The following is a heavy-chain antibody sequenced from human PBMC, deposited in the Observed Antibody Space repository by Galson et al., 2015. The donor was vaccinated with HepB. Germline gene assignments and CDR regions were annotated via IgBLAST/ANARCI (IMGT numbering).Heavy chain of an antibody. CDR1: GGSISSYY. V-gene: IGHV4-59*01. J-gene: IGHJ6*02. CDR3: ATPGYSSSWYRTLPPEYYYYGMDV. Sequence: ETLSLTCTVSGGSISSYYWSWIRQPPGKGLEWIGYIYYSGSTNYNPSLKSRVTISVDTSKNQFSLKLSSVTAADTAVYYCATPGYSSSWYRTLPPEYYYYGMDVWGQGTMVTVSS. D-gene: IGHD6-13*01. CDR2: IYYSGST.